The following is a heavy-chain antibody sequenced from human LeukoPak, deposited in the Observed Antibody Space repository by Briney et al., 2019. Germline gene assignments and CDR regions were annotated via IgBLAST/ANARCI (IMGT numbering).Heavy chain of an antibody. J-gene: IGHJ4*02. CDR3: APSGSFYYFDY. CDR2: ISGGGVTT. D-gene: IGHD3-22*01. CDR1: GFTSIAYA. Sequence: GGSLRLSCVGSGFTSIAYALTWARQAPGKGLEWVSGISGGGVTTYYADSVKGRFTISRDNSKNTLYLQMNSLRADDTAVYFCAPSGSFYYFDYWGQGTLVTVSS. V-gene: IGHV3-23*01.